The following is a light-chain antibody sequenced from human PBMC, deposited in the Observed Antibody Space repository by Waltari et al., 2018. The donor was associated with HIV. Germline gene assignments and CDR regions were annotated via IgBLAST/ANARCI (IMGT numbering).Light chain of an antibody. CDR3: MIWHSSAWV. CDR2: YESDSNK. Sequence: QAVLTQPSSLSASPGASASLTCTLRSGINVGTYRIYWFQQKPGSPPQFLLRYESDSNKQQGSGVPSRFSGSKDGSANAGILLISGLQSEDEADYYCMIWHSSAWVFGGGTRLTVL. V-gene: IGLV5-45*03. CDR1: SGINVGTYR. J-gene: IGLJ3*02.